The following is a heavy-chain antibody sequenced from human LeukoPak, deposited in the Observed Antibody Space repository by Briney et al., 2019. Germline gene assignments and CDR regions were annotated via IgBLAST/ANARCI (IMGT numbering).Heavy chain of an antibody. CDR3: AIYRSIGAAGDLSDY. CDR2: IGFNGGNT. Sequence: GGSLRLSCSASGFTFSSYTMHWVRQAPGKGLEYVSAIGFNGGNTYYADSVKGRFTISRDNAKNSLYLQMNSLRDEDTAVYYCAIYRSIGAAGDLSDYWGQGTLVTVSS. V-gene: IGHV3-64*04. CDR1: GFTFSSYT. J-gene: IGHJ4*02. D-gene: IGHD6-13*01.